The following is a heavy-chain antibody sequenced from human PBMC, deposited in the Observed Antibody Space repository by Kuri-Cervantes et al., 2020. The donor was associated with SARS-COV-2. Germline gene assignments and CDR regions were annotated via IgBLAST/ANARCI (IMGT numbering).Heavy chain of an antibody. Sequence: ASVKVSCKASGYTFTSYDINWVRRATGQGLEWMGWMNPNSGNTGYAQKFQGRVTMTRNTSVSTAYMELSSLRSEDTAVYYCARDPRLWDNSNDYYYGGAFDFWGQGTVVTVSS. V-gene: IGHV1-8*02. CDR1: GYTFTSYD. J-gene: IGHJ3*01. D-gene: IGHD3-22*01. CDR2: MNPNSGNT. CDR3: ARDPRLWDNSNDYYYGGAFDF.